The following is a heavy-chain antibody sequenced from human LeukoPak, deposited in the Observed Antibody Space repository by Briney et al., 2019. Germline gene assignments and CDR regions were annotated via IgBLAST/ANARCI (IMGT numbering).Heavy chain of an antibody. CDR2: IYYSGST. Sequence: PSETLSLTCTVSGGSISSYYWSWIRQPPGKGLEWIGYIYYSGSTNYNPPLKSRVTISVDTSKNQFSLKLSSVTAADTAVYYCARRASSGYYYIDYWGQGTLVTVSS. CDR3: ARRASSGYYYIDY. D-gene: IGHD3-22*01. V-gene: IGHV4-59*08. J-gene: IGHJ4*02. CDR1: GGSISSYY.